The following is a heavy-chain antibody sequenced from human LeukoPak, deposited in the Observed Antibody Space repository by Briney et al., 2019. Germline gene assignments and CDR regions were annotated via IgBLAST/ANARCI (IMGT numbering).Heavy chain of an antibody. Sequence: GGSLRLSRAASGFTFSTYAMSWVRQAPGKGLEWVSAIRGSGDITDYADSVKGRFTISRDNSKNTLYLQMNSLRAEDTAVYYCAKDPFLSAAGRGIDYWGQGTLVTVSS. CDR2: IRGSGDIT. CDR1: GFTFSTYA. D-gene: IGHD6-13*01. J-gene: IGHJ4*02. CDR3: AKDPFLSAAGRGIDY. V-gene: IGHV3-23*01.